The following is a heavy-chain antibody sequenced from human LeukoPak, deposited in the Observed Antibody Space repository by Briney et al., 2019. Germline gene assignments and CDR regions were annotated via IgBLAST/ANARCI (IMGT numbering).Heavy chain of an antibody. J-gene: IGHJ4*02. CDR1: GFTFSAYN. CDR3: ASDPYCSGGSCYRKDYFDY. V-gene: IGHV3-21*01. CDR2: ITTSGSYM. Sequence: PGGSLRLSCAASGFTFSAYNMNWVRRTPGKGLEWVSSITTSGSYMFYADSVRGRFTISRDNAENSLYLQMNSLRDEDTAVYYCASDPYCSGGSCYRKDYFDYWGQGTLVTVSS. D-gene: IGHD2-15*01.